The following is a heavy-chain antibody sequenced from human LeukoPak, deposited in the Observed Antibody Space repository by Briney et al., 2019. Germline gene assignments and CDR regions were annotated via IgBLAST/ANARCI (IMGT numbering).Heavy chain of an antibody. J-gene: IGHJ4*02. V-gene: IGHV1-46*01. CDR2: INPSGGST. CDR3: ARAVAGEPYFDY. CDR1: GYTFTSYY. Sequence: ASVKVSCKASGYTFTSYYMHWVRQAPAQGLEWMGIINPSGGSTSYAQKFQGRVTMTRDTSTSTVYMELSSLRSEDTAVYSCARAVAGEPYFDYWGQGTLVTVSS. D-gene: IGHD6-19*01.